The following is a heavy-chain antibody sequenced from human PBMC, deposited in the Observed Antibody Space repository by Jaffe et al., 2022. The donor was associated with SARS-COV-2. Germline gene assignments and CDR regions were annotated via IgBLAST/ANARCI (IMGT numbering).Heavy chain of an antibody. CDR2: ISYDGSNK. Sequence: QVQLVESGGGVVQPGRSLRLSCAASGFTFSSYAMHWVRQAPGKGLEWVAVISYDGSNKYYADSVKGRFTISRDNSKNTLYLQMNSLRAEDTAVYYCARDRKVVVTARVFDYWGQGTLVTVSS. CDR1: GFTFSSYA. CDR3: ARDRKVVVTARVFDY. J-gene: IGHJ4*02. D-gene: IGHD2-21*02. V-gene: IGHV3-30*04.